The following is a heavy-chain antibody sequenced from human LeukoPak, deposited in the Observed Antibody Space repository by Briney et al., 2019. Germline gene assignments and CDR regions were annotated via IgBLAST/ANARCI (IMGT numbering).Heavy chain of an antibody. CDR1: GFIFSSYE. Sequence: QPGGSLRLSCAASGFIFSSYEMNWVRQAPGKGLEWVSYISGSGSTRYYADSVKGRFTISIDNAKNSLFLQMNSLRAEDTAVYYCARGDGAGHYWGQGTLVTVSS. V-gene: IGHV3-48*03. CDR2: ISGSGSTR. CDR3: ARGDGAGHY. D-gene: IGHD3-10*01. J-gene: IGHJ4*02.